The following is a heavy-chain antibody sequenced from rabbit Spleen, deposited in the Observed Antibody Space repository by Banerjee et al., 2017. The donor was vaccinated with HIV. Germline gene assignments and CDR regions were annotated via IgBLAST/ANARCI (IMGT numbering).Heavy chain of an antibody. CDR3: ARFYAGYGDFGYAAM. J-gene: IGHJ4*01. CDR1: GFSFSSGYY. CDR2: IDGGNSGST. V-gene: IGHV1S40*01. Sequence: QSLEESGGDLVKPGASLTLTCKASGFSFSSGYYICWVRQAPGKGLEWIACIDGGNSGSTYYASWAKGRFTISKTASTTVTLQMTSLTAADTATYFCARFYAGYGDFGYAAMWGQGTLVTVS. D-gene: IGHD7-1*01.